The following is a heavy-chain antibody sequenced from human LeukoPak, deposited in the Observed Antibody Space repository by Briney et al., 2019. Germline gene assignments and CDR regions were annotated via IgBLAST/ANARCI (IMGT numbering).Heavy chain of an antibody. V-gene: IGHV1-69*13. D-gene: IGHD3-22*01. J-gene: IGHJ3*02. Sequence: SVKVSCKASGGTFSSYAISWVRQAPGQGLEWLGGIIPIFGTANYAQKFQGRVTITADESTSTAYMELSSLRSEDTAVYYCAGFPDYYDSSGYLPGAFDIWGQGTMVTVSP. CDR3: AGFPDYYDSSGYLPGAFDI. CDR1: GGTFSSYA. CDR2: IIPIFGTA.